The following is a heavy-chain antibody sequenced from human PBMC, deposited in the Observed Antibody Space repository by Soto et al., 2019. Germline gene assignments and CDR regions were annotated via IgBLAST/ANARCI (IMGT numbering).Heavy chain of an antibody. Sequence: PSETLSLTCTVSGGSIRSGGYYLSWIRQHPGKGLEWIGYIYYSGSTYYNPSLKSRVTISVDTSKNQFSLKLSSVTAADTAVYYCAREGGYCSSTSCYGPIDYWGQGTLVTVSS. CDR2: IYYSGST. J-gene: IGHJ4*02. D-gene: IGHD2-2*01. CDR3: AREGGYCSSTSCYGPIDY. V-gene: IGHV4-31*03. CDR1: GGSIRSGGYY.